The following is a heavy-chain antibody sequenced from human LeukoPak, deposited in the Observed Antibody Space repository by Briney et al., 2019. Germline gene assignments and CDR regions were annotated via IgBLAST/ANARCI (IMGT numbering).Heavy chain of an antibody. J-gene: IGHJ4*02. V-gene: IGHV3-9*01. D-gene: IGHD6-19*01. CDR1: GFTFDDYA. CDR3: AKAYSSGWYTFDY. Sequence: GRSLRLSCAASGFTFDDYAMHWVRQAPGKGLEWVSGISWNSGSIGYADSVKGRFTISRDNAKNSLYLQTNSLRAEDTALYYCAKAYSSGWYTFDYWGQGTLVTVSS. CDR2: ISWNSGSI.